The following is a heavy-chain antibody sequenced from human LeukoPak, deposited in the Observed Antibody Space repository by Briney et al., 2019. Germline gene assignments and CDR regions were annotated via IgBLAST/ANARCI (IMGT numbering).Heavy chain of an antibody. J-gene: IGHJ4*02. CDR2: IYHSGST. Sequence: PSETLSLTCTVSGYSISSGYYWGWIRQPPGKGLEWIGSIYHSGSTYYNPSLKSRVTISVDTSKNQFSLKLSSVTAADTAVYYCARALVAKMNFDYWGQGTLVTVSS. CDR3: ARALVAKMNFDY. CDR1: GYSISSGYY. V-gene: IGHV4-38-2*02. D-gene: IGHD5-12*01.